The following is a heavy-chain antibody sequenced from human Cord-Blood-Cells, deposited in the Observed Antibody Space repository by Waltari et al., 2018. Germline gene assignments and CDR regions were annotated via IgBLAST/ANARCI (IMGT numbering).Heavy chain of an antibody. J-gene: IGHJ5*02. CDR3: ARVAGYCSGGSCYNWFDP. D-gene: IGHD2-15*01. V-gene: IGHV4-4*02. CDR1: GGSISSSNW. CDR2: IYHSGST. Sequence: QVQLQESGPGLVKPSGTLSLTCAVSGGSISSSNWWSWVRQPPGKGLEWIGEIYHSGSTNYNPSPKSRVTISVDKSKNQFSLKLSSVTAADTAVYYCARVAGYCSGGSCYNWFDPWGQGTLVTVSS.